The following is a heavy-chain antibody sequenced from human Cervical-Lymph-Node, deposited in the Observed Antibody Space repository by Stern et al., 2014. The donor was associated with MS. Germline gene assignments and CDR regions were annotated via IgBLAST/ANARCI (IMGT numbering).Heavy chain of an antibody. CDR2: MFYSGST. D-gene: IGHD5-24*01. CDR1: GGSISSSNYY. J-gene: IGHJ4*02. CDR3: ARHDGDGCAEY. Sequence: QVQLQESGPGLVKPSETLSLTCTVSGGSISSSNYYWGWIRQPPGKGLEWIGSMFYSGSTYYNPSLTSRVTISVDTSKTQSSLKLTSVTAADTAVYYCARHDGDGCAEYWGQGTLVTVSS. V-gene: IGHV4-39*01.